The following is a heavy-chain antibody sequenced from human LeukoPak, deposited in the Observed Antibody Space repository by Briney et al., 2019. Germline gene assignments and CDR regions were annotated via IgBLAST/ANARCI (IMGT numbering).Heavy chain of an antibody. V-gene: IGHV4-34*01. CDR1: GVTFSGYY. J-gene: IGHJ4*02. Sequence: AETLSLTCAVYGVTFSGYYWSWIRQPPGKGLEWIGEINHSGSTNYNSSLKSRVTISVETSKTKFYLKLSSVTAADTAVYYCARLGYDSSEGDYWGQGTLVTVSS. D-gene: IGHD3-22*01. CDR2: INHSGST. CDR3: ARLGYDSSEGDY.